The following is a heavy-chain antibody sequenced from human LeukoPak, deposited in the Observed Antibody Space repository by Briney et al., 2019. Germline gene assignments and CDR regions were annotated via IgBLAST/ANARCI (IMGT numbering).Heavy chain of an antibody. V-gene: IGHV3-11*01. Sequence: PGGSLRLSCAASGFTFSGYYMSWIRQAPGKGLEWVSYISSSGSTIYYADSVKGRFTISRDNAKNSLYLQMNSLRAEDTAVYYCASETSYSSGPYYFDYWGQGTLVTVSS. CDR1: GFTFSGYY. D-gene: IGHD6-19*01. CDR3: ASETSYSSGPYYFDY. J-gene: IGHJ4*02. CDR2: ISSSGSTI.